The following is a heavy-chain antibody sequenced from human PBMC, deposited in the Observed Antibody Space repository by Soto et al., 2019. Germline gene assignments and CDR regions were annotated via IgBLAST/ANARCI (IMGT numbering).Heavy chain of an antibody. CDR1: GYTFTSYG. Sequence: QIHLEQSEPEVKKPGASVKVSCKASGYTFTSYGISWVRLAPGRGLEWMGWINIYGGGTNYAQKYQDRVTMTRDTSTNTVYLEMRSLTSDDTAIYYCARALYYYDNSGLAFWGQGTLVTVSS. J-gene: IGHJ4*02. V-gene: IGHV1-18*01. D-gene: IGHD3-22*01. CDR2: INIYGGGT. CDR3: ARALYYYDNSGLAF.